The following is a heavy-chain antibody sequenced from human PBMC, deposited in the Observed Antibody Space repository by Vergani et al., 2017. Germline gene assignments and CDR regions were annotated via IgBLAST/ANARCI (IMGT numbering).Heavy chain of an antibody. J-gene: IGHJ4*02. CDR3: ARLRYDSSGYYYGNYFDY. D-gene: IGHD3-22*01. Sequence: QLQLQESGSGLVKPSQTLSLTCAVSGGSISSGGYSWSWIRQPPGKGLEWIGYIYHSGSTYYNPSLKSRVTISVDRSKNQFSLKLSSVTAADTAVYCCARLRYDSSGYYYGNYFDYWGQGTLVTVSS. CDR1: GGSISSGGYS. CDR2: IYHSGST. V-gene: IGHV4-30-2*01.